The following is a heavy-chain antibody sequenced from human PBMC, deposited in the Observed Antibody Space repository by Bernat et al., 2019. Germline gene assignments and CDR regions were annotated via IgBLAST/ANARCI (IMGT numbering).Heavy chain of an antibody. CDR2: IYPGDSDT. CDR3: ARRGYYDILTGYQANWFDP. V-gene: IGHV5-51*03. J-gene: IGHJ5*02. Sequence: EVQLVQSGAEVKKPGESLKISCKGSGYSFTSYWIGWVRQMPGKGLEWMGIIYPGDSDTRYSPSFQGQVTISADKSISTAYLQWSSLKASDTAMYYCARRGYYDILTGYQANWFDPWGQGTLVTVSS. CDR1: GYSFTSYW. D-gene: IGHD3-9*01.